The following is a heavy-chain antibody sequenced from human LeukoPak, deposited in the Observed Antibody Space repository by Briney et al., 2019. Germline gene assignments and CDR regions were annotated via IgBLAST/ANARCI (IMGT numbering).Heavy chain of an antibody. J-gene: IGHJ6*03. CDR3: ARGPSITMVRGGQWYYYMDV. V-gene: IGHV1-46*01. Sequence: ASVKVSCKASGYTFTRYYMHWVRQAPGQGLEWMGIINPSGGSTNYAQKFQGRVTMTRDTSTNTVYMELSRLRSEDTAVYYCARGPSITMVRGGQWYYYMDVWGKGTTVTISS. D-gene: IGHD3-10*01. CDR1: GYTFTRYY. CDR2: INPSGGST.